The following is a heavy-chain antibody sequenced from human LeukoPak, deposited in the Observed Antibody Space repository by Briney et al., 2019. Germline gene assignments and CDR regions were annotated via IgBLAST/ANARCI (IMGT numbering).Heavy chain of an antibody. J-gene: IGHJ4*02. CDR1: GFTFDDYG. CDR2: INWNGGST. V-gene: IGHV3-20*04. CDR3: AREETPMVHDY. D-gene: IGHD5-18*01. Sequence: GGSLRLSCAASGFTFDDYGMSWVRHAPGKGLEWVSGINWNGGSTGYADSVKGRFTISRDNAKSSLYLQMNSLRAEDTAVYYCAREETPMVHDYWGQGTLVTVSS.